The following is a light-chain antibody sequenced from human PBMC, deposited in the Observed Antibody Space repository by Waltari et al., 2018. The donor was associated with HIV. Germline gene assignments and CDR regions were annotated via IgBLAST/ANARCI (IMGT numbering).Light chain of an antibody. CDR3: ASWDDSLHGYV. V-gene: IGLV1-36*01. CDR1: RPNIEHHA. J-gene: IGLJ1*01. Sequence: QSVLTQPPSVSGAPGQRVIISCSGGRPNIEHHALNWYQHLPGRTPTLLIYYDDRWPSGVSERFSASKSGTSASLAISGLQSEDEGDYYCASWDDSLHGYVFGSGTKISV. CDR2: YDD.